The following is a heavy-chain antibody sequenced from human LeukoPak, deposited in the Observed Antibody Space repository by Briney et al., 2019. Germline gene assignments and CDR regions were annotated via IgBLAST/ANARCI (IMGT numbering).Heavy chain of an antibody. V-gene: IGHV4-39*01. CDR2: FYYSAST. CDR1: GGSISSSGCY. CDR3: ARHGWDSTSSPFDY. D-gene: IGHD6-6*01. J-gene: IGHJ4*02. Sequence: SETLSLTCTVSGGSISSSGCYWGWIRQPPGKGREWNGSFYYSASTYYNPSLKIPVIISVDTSKNQFSLKLSSVTATDTAVYFCARHGWDSTSSPFDYWGQGTLVTVSS.